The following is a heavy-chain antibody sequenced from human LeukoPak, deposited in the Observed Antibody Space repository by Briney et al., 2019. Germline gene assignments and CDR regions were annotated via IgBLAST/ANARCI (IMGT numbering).Heavy chain of an antibody. J-gene: IGHJ4*02. Sequence: GGSLRLSCAASGFTFSNHAMSWVRQAPGKGLEWVSNIRASGGITYYADSVKGRFTISRDNAKNSLYLQMNSLRAEDTAVYYCARDSRGGYDLPYYFDYWGQGTLVTISS. CDR2: IRASGGIT. CDR1: GFTFSNHA. V-gene: IGHV3-23*01. CDR3: ARDSRGGYDLPYYFDY. D-gene: IGHD5-12*01.